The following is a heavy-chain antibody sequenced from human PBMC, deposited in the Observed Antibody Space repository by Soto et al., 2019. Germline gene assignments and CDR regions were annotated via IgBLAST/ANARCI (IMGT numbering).Heavy chain of an antibody. J-gene: IGHJ6*02. V-gene: IGHV1-3*01. CDR2: INAGNGNT. Sequence: GASVKVSCKASGYTFTSYAMHWVRQAPGQRLEWMGWINAGNGNTKYSQKFQGRVTITRDTSASTAYMELSSLRSEDTAVYYCARDQARYDFWSGYYYYYYGMDVWGQGTTVTV. D-gene: IGHD3-3*01. CDR1: GYTFTSYA. CDR3: ARDQARYDFWSGYYYYYYGMDV.